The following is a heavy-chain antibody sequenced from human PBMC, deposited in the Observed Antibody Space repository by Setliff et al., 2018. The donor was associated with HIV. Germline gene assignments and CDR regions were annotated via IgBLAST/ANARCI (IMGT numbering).Heavy chain of an antibody. J-gene: IGHJ4*02. D-gene: IGHD6-13*01. CDR3: ARSPSYRSSWEYYFDY. Sequence: SETLSLTCTVSGGSISGYHWYWLRQTPGKGLEWIGYIYTSRGTNYNHSLRTRVIISVDTSNQFSLKLSSVTAADAAVYYCARSPSYRSSWEYYFDYWGQGILVTVSS. CDR1: GGSISGYH. V-gene: IGHV4-4*09. CDR2: IYTSRGT.